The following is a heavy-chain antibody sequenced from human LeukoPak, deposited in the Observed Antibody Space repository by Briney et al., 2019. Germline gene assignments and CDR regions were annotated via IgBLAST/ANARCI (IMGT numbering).Heavy chain of an antibody. J-gene: IGHJ5*02. CDR2: INPNSGGT. Sequence: GPVKVSCKASGYTFTGYYMHWVRQAPGQGLEWMGWINPNSGGTNYAQKFQGRVTMTRDTSISTAYMELSRLRSDDTAVYYCARDNEYCSGGSCYGNRFDPWGQGTLVTVSS. CDR1: GYTFTGYY. CDR3: ARDNEYCSGGSCYGNRFDP. V-gene: IGHV1-2*02. D-gene: IGHD2-15*01.